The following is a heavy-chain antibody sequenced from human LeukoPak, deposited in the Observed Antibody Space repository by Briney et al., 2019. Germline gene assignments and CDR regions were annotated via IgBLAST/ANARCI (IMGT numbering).Heavy chain of an antibody. J-gene: IGHJ5*02. Sequence: PSETLSLTCTVSGGSISSYYWSWIRQPPGEGPEGVGGIYYSGNTNYNPSLKSRVTMSADTSTNQFSLKLSSVTAADTAVYYCARDLGYCSSTSCHNWFDPWGQGTLVTVSS. CDR2: IYYSGNT. D-gene: IGHD2-2*01. CDR3: ARDLGYCSSTSCHNWFDP. V-gene: IGHV4-59*01. CDR1: GGSISSYY.